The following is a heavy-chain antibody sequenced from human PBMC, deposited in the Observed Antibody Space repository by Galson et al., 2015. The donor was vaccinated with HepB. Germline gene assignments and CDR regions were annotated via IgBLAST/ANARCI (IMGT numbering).Heavy chain of an antibody. CDR2: ISWNSGVI. CDR3: VKDAELLGATTGAFDI. CDR1: GVTLDDYA. Sequence: SLRLSCAASGVTLDDYAMHWVRQAPGKGLEWVSGISWNSGVIGYADSVQGRFTISRDNAKNSLYLQMNSLRPEDTALYYCVKDAELLGATTGAFDIWGQGTMVTVSS. V-gene: IGHV3-9*01. D-gene: IGHD1-26*01. J-gene: IGHJ3*02.